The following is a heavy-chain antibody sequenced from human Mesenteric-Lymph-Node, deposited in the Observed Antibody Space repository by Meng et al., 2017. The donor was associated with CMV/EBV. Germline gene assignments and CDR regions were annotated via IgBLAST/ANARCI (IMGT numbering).Heavy chain of an antibody. Sequence: FSSYAISWVRQAPGQGLEWMGGIIPIFDTPNYSQKFQGRVTITRDDTTSTAYMELRGLRSEDTAVYYCARTGVTYPPGYQVQYYGLDVWGQGTTVTVSS. J-gene: IGHJ6*02. CDR2: IIPIFDTP. V-gene: IGHV1-69*05. CDR3: ARTGVTYPPGYQVQYYGLDV. D-gene: IGHD2-8*02. CDR1: FSSYA.